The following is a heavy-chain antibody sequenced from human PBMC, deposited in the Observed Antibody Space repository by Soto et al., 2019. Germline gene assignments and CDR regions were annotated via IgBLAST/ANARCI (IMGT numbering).Heavy chain of an antibody. V-gene: IGHV4-39*01. CDR1: GGSISSSSYY. J-gene: IGHJ4*02. Sequence: SETLSLTCTVSGGSISSSSYYWGWIRQPPGKGLEWIGSIYYSGRTYYNPSLKSRVTLSVDTSKNQFSLKLSSVTAADTAVYYCARHSLEYSSSSDYWGQGTLVTVSS. CDR3: ARHSLEYSSSSDY. CDR2: IYYSGRT. D-gene: IGHD6-6*01.